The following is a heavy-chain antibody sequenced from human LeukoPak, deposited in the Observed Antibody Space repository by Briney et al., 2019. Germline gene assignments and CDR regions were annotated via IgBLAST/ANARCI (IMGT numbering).Heavy chain of an antibody. Sequence: SETLSLTCTVSGGSILSSSYYWGWIRQPPGKGLEWIGSIYYGGSTDYNPSLKSRVIISVDTSKNQFSLKLSSVTAADTAVYYCARGWFGELVFDYWGQGTLVTVSS. J-gene: IGHJ4*02. CDR1: GGSILSSSYY. V-gene: IGHV4-39*07. D-gene: IGHD3-10*01. CDR2: IYYGGST. CDR3: ARGWFGELVFDY.